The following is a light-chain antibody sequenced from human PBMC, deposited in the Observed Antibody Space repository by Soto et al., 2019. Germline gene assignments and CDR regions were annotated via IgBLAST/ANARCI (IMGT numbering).Light chain of an antibody. CDR2: DIY. CDR1: SSNIGADYY. V-gene: IGLV1-40*01. J-gene: IGLJ3*02. Sequence: QSVLTQPPSVSGAPGQTVTISCSGSSSNIGADYYVYWYQQLPGKVPKLVIYDIYNRPSGVSDRFSGSKSGTSASLAITGLQAEDEADNYCHAYYNSLGVSLLFGGGTKLTVL. CDR3: HAYYNSLGVSLL.